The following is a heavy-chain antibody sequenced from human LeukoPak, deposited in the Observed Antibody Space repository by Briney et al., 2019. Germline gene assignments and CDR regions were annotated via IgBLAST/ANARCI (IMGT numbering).Heavy chain of an antibody. J-gene: IGHJ5*02. Sequence: PSETLSLTCTVSGGSISSYYWSWIRQPAGKGLEWIGRIYTSGSTNCNPSLKSRVTMSVDTSKNQFSLKLSSVTAADTAVYYCARNYYGSGSYYNRGDNWFDPWGQGTLVTVSS. D-gene: IGHD3-10*01. CDR1: GGSISSYY. CDR2: IYTSGST. V-gene: IGHV4-4*07. CDR3: ARNYYGSGSYYNRGDNWFDP.